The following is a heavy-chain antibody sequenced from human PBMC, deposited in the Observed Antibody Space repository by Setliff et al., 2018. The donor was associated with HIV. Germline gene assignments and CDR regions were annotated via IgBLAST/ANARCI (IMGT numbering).Heavy chain of an antibody. CDR2: RYTTGST. V-gene: IGHV4-61*10. J-gene: IGHJ4*02. Sequence: PSETLSLTCTVSGGSVSSGSYYWSWIRQPAGRGLEWIGHRYTTGSTSYNPSLKSRVTISVDTSKNQFSMELRRLRSNDTAVYYCVTSKPYNSSPFHWGQGTLVTVSS. CDR3: VTSKPYNSSPFH. CDR1: GGSVSSGSYY. D-gene: IGHD6-13*01.